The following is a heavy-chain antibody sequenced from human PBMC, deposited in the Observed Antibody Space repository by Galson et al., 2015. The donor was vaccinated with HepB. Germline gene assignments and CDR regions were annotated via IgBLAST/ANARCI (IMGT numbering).Heavy chain of an antibody. CDR3: AREPPYYYYGMDV. CDR1: GFTFSSYA. J-gene: IGHJ6*02. Sequence: SLRLSCAASGFTFSSYAMHWVCQAPGKGLEWVAVISYDGSNKYYADSVKGRFTISRDNSKNTLYLQMNSLRAEDTAVYYCAREPPYYYYGMDVWGQGTTVTVSS. CDR2: ISYDGSNK. V-gene: IGHV3-30*04.